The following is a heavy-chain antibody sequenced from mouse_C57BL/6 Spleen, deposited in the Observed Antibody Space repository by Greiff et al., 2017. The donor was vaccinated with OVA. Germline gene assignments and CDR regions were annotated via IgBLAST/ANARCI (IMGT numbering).Heavy chain of an antibody. J-gene: IGHJ4*01. CDR1: GYAFTNYL. D-gene: IGHD2-4*01. CDR3: ARWRDYDHYYAMDY. CDR2: INPGSGGT. V-gene: IGHV1-54*01. Sequence: QVQLQQSGAELVRPGTSVKVSCKASGYAFTNYLIEWVKQRPGQGLEWIGVINPGSGGTNYNEKFKGKATLTADKSSSTAYMQLSSLTSEDSAVYFCARWRDYDHYYAMDYWGQGTSVTVSS.